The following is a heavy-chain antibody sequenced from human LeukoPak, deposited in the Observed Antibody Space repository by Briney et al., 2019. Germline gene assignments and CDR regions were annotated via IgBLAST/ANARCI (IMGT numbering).Heavy chain of an antibody. CDR3: AKGPVYYYDSSGEDFDY. Sequence: GGSLRLSCAASGFTFSSYSMNWVRQAPGKGLEWVSAISGSGGSTYYADSVKGRFTISRDNSKNTLYLQMNSLRAEDTAVYYCAKGPVYYYDSSGEDFDYWGQGTLVTVSS. CDR2: ISGSGGST. V-gene: IGHV3-23*01. J-gene: IGHJ4*02. CDR1: GFTFSSYS. D-gene: IGHD3-22*01.